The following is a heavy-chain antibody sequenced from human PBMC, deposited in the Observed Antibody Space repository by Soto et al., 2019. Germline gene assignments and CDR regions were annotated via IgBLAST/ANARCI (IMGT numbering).Heavy chain of an antibody. D-gene: IGHD3-10*01. CDR1: GASIRSYY. CDR3: ARRYYYGSGSSPPQYFDY. V-gene: IGHV4-4*08. J-gene: IGHJ4*02. Sequence: SETLSLTCSVSGASIRSYYWHWIRQPPGKGLEWIGYVYTSDYTRYSSSLKSRVTISVDTSKNQFSLKLSSVTAADTAVYYCARRYYYGSGSSPPQYFDYWGQGTLVTVSS. CDR2: VYTSDYT.